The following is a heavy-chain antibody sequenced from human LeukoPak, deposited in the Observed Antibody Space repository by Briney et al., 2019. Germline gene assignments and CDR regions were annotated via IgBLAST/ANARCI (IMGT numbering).Heavy chain of an antibody. CDR2: MNPNSGNT. Sequence: ASVKVSCKASGYTFTSYDINWVRQATGQGLEWMGWMNPNSGNTGYAQEFQGRVTMTRNTSISTAYMELSSLRSEDTAVYYCARQAYYYYGMDVWGQGTTVTVSS. CDR3: ARQAYYYYGMDV. J-gene: IGHJ6*02. V-gene: IGHV1-8*01. CDR1: GYTFTSYD.